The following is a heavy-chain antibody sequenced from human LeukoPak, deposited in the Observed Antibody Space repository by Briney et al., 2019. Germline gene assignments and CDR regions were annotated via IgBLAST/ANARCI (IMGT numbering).Heavy chain of an antibody. CDR3: ARSDGTRRSHFDY. J-gene: IGHJ4*02. Sequence: ASVKVSCKASGYTFTRHYIQWVRQAPGQGLEWMGWISAYNGNTNYAQKFQGRVTLTTDTSTSTAYMELWSLRSDDTAVYYCARSDGTRRSHFDYWGQGTLVTVSS. D-gene: IGHD1-14*01. CDR1: GYTFTRHY. V-gene: IGHV1-18*04. CDR2: ISAYNGNT.